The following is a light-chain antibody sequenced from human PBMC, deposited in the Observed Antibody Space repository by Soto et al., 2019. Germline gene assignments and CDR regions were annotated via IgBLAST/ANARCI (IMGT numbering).Light chain of an antibody. CDR2: SHN. J-gene: IGLJ2*01. CDR3: AAWDDSLNGPV. V-gene: IGLV1-44*01. Sequence: QSVLTQPPSASGTPGQKVTISCSGSNSNVGDNTVNWYQQLPGAAPKLLIYSHNQRPSGVPDRFSGSKSGTSASLAISGLQSEDEADYYCAAWDDSLNGPVFGVGTKLTVL. CDR1: NSNVGDNT.